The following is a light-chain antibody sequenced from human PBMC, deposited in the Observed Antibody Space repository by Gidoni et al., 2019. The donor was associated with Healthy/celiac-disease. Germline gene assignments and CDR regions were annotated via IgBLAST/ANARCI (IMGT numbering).Light chain of an antibody. CDR3: SSYTSSSTLRGV. V-gene: IGLV2-14*01. J-gene: IGLJ2*01. CDR1: SSDVGGYNY. Sequence: QSALTQPASASGSPGQSITISCTGTSSDVGGYNYVSWYQQHPGNAPKLMIYEVSNRPSGVSNRFSGSKSGNTASLTISGLQAEDEADYYCSSYTSSSTLRGVFGGGTKLTVL. CDR2: EVS.